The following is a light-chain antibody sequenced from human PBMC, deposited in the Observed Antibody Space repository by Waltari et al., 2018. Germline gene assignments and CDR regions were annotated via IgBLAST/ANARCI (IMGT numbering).Light chain of an antibody. Sequence: DIQMTQSQSSVSASVGDRVTITCRASQGISNSLAWFQQRPGEAPKSLIYAASNLQSGVPSRFSGSGSGTDFSLTISSLQSEDFATYYCQQYNGYPFTFGPGTKVDVK. V-gene: IGKV1-16*01. CDR1: QGISNS. J-gene: IGKJ3*01. CDR3: QQYNGYPFT. CDR2: AAS.